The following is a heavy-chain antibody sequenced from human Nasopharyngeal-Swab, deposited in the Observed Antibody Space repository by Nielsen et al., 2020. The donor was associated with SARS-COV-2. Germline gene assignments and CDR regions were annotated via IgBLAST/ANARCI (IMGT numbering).Heavy chain of an antibody. CDR3: ARDVAGADSA. CDR2: IDTDGSTT. V-gene: IGHV3-74*01. CDR1: GFTFSRYW. J-gene: IGHJ5*02. D-gene: IGHD2-21*01. Sequence: GGSLRLSCAASGFTFSRYWMHCVRQVPGKGLVWVSRIDTDGSTTDHADSVKGRFTISRDNAKNTLYLQMNNLRAEDTALYYCARDVAGADSAWGQGTLVTVSS.